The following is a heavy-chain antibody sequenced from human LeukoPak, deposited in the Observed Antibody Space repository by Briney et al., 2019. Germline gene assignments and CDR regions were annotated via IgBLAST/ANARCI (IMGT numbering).Heavy chain of an antibody. Sequence: SGGSLRLSCAASGFTFSSYSMNWVRQAPGKGLEWVSSISSSSSYIYYADSVKGRFTISRDNAKNSLYLQMNSLRAEDTAVYYCARDLQQLGTYIDYWGQGTLVTVSS. CDR1: GFTFSSYS. V-gene: IGHV3-21*01. CDR3: ARDLQQLGTYIDY. D-gene: IGHD6-13*01. J-gene: IGHJ4*02. CDR2: ISSSSSYI.